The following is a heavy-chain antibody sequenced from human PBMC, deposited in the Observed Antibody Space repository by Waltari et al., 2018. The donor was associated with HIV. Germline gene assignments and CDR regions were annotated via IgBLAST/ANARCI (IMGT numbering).Heavy chain of an antibody. D-gene: IGHD4-4*01. CDR2: LTSAGSIT. CDR1: GFTFSNYA. Sequence: EEQLLESGGGLGQPGGSLSLSCVASGFTFSNYAMTWLRQIPGKGLEWVAGLTSAGSITYHADSVQGRFIISRDNSKHTLFLQMTNLRVEDTAVYYCVKDPTTITRGYFDLWGRGTLVTVSS. CDR3: VKDPTTITRGYFDL. J-gene: IGHJ2*01. V-gene: IGHV3-23*01.